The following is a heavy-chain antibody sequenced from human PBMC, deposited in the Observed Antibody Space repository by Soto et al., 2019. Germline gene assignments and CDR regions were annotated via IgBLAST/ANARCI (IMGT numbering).Heavy chain of an antibody. CDR2: INSDGSST. Sequence: PGGSLRLSCAASGFTFSTYWMHWVRQAPGKGLVWVSRINSDGSSTTYADSVKGRFTISRDNAKNTLYLQMNSLRADDTALYYCTRGYSNGRFDYWGQGALVTVSS. CDR3: TRGYSNGRFDY. D-gene: IGHD5-18*01. V-gene: IGHV3-74*01. J-gene: IGHJ4*02. CDR1: GFTFSTYW.